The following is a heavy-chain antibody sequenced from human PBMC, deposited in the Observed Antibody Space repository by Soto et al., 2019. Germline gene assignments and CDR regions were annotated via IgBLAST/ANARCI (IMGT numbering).Heavy chain of an antibody. CDR3: AQHIVVAPPYFQY. V-gene: IGHV3-23*01. Sequence: EVQLLESGGGLVQPGGSLRLSCAASGFTFSSYGMSWVRQTPGKGLEWVSAISGSGGNTYYADSVKGRFTIFRDNSKNTLSLQMNSLRAEDTAVYYCAQHIVVAPPYFQYWGQGTLVTVSS. CDR2: ISGSGGNT. J-gene: IGHJ1*01. CDR1: GFTFSSYG. D-gene: IGHD2-21*01.